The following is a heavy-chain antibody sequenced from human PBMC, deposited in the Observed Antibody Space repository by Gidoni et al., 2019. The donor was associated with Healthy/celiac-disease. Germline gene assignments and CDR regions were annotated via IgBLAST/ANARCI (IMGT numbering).Heavy chain of an antibody. Sequence: EVQLVESGGGLVQPGGSLRLSCAASGFPFSSYSMNWVRQAPGKGLEWVSYISSSSSTIYYADSVKGRFTISRDNAKNSLYLQMNSLRDEDTAVYYCARDLGARGGYYFDYWGQGTLVTVSS. J-gene: IGHJ4*02. CDR3: ARDLGARGGYYFDY. CDR2: ISSSSSTI. CDR1: GFPFSSYS. D-gene: IGHD1-26*01. V-gene: IGHV3-48*02.